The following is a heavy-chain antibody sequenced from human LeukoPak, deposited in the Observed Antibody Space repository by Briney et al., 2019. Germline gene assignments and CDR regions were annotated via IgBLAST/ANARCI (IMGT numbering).Heavy chain of an antibody. J-gene: IGHJ6*03. V-gene: IGHV1-2*02. D-gene: IGHD5-18*01. Sequence: ASVKVSCKTSGFTFTGHYMHWLRQAPGQGLEWMGWINANTGVTHYAVKFQGRVTITRDTSISTVYMDLSSLQSDDTAVYYCARGFGYSYGYTATKLRGSASGRYYYYMDVWGKGTTVTVSS. CDR2: INANTGVT. CDR3: ARGFGYSYGYTATKLRGSASGRYYYYMDV. CDR1: GFTFTGHY.